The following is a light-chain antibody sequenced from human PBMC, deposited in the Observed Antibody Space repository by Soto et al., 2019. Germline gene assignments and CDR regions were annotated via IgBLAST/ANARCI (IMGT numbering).Light chain of an antibody. V-gene: IGKV3-15*01. Sequence: EIVMTQSPATLSVSPGERATLSCRASQSVSGNLAWYQQKPDQAPRLLIYGASTRATGIPARFSGSGSGTEFTLTISSLQSEDFAVYYCQQYNNWPPLTFGQGTKVEIK. CDR1: QSVSGN. CDR3: QQYNNWPPLT. J-gene: IGKJ1*01. CDR2: GAS.